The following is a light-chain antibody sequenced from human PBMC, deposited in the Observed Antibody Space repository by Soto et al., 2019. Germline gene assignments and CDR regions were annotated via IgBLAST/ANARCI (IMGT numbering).Light chain of an antibody. J-gene: IGLJ2*01. CDR2: DVS. CDR3: SSYTGSSTYVV. CDR1: SSDVGGYNY. V-gene: IGLV2-14*01. Sequence: QSALTQPASVSGSPGQSITISCTGTSSDVGGYNYVSWYQQHPGKAPKLMIYDVSNRPSGVSNRFSGSKSGNTASLTISGLQAEHEADYYCSSYTGSSTYVVFGGGTKVTVL.